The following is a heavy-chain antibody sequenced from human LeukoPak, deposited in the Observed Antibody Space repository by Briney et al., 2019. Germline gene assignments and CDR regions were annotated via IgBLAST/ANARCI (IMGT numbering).Heavy chain of an antibody. Sequence: SQTLSLTCTVSGGSINSGGYCWSWIRQPPGKGLEWIGEINHSGSTNYNPSLKSRVTISVDTSKNQFSLKLSSVTAADTAVYYCARGPSIVVVPAAMDYGMDVWGQGTTATVSS. J-gene: IGHJ6*02. CDR1: GGSINSGGYC. V-gene: IGHV4-30-2*01. CDR3: ARGPSIVVVPAAMDYGMDV. CDR2: INHSGST. D-gene: IGHD2-2*01.